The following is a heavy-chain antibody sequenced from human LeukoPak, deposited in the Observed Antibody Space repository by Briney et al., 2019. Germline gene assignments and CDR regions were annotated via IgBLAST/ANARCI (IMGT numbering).Heavy chain of an antibody. CDR1: GYTFTSYG. V-gene: IGHV1-18*01. CDR3: ARAGYCSSTSCCSSDWIDP. Sequence: ASVKVSCKASGYTFTSYGISWVRQAPGQGLEWMGWISAYNGNTNYAQKLQGRVTMTTDTSTSTAYMEQRSLRSDDTAVYYCARAGYCSSTSCCSSDWIDPWGQGTLVTVSS. D-gene: IGHD2-2*01. J-gene: IGHJ5*02. CDR2: ISAYNGNT.